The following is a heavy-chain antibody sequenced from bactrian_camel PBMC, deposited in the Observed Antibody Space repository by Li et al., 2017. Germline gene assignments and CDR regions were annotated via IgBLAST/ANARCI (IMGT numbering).Heavy chain of an antibody. CDR1: GNTDSSVF. D-gene: IGHD1*01. J-gene: IGHJ4*01. CDR2: IDNDRST. Sequence: VQLVESGGGSVQAGGSLRLSCAASGNTDSSVFMAWFRQVTGKEREGVAAIDNDRSTMYSDSVKGRFTISRESGKNTVHQQMNSLMPEDSGIYYCAGDRSYGAWYMESQYKYWGRGTQVTVS. CDR3: AGDRSYGAWYMESQYKY. V-gene: IGHV3S53*01.